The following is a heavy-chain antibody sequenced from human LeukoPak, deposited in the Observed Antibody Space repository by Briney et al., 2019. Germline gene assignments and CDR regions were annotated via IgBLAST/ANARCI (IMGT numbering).Heavy chain of an antibody. V-gene: IGHV3-23*01. CDR3: AKDRWAAARPSSFDY. Sequence: GGSLRLSCKASGFTSSSYAMNWVRQAPGKGLEWVSTISGSGGNTFYADSVKGRFTISRDDSKNTLYLQMNNLRAEDTAVYYCAKDRWAAARPSSFDYWGQGTLVTVSS. CDR1: GFTSSSYA. J-gene: IGHJ4*02. D-gene: IGHD6-6*01. CDR2: ISGSGGNT.